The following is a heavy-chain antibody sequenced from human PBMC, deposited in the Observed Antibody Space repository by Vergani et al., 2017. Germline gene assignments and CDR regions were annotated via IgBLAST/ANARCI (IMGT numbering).Heavy chain of an antibody. CDR3: ARGGCSSPNCHLDF. CDR2: IYWNDDK. V-gene: IGHV2-5*04. CDR1: GFSLSTSGEG. Sequence: QITLKESGPTLVKPTQTLTLTCSFSGFSLSTSGEGVGWIRQPPGKALEWLALIYWNDDKNYRPSLRNRLTITKDTPKNQVFLTMTDIDPLDTGTYYCARGGCSSPNCHLDFWGQGTLVTVSS. J-gene: IGHJ4*02. D-gene: IGHD2-2*01.